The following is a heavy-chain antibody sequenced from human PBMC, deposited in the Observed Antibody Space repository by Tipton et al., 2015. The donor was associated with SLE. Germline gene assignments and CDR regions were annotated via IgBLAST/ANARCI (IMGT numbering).Heavy chain of an antibody. D-gene: IGHD6-13*01. Sequence: TLSLTCTVSGGSISSSSYYWGWIRQPPGKGLEWIGSIYYSGSTYYNPSLKSRVTISVDTSKNQFSLKLSSVTAADTAVYYCARRAQQLVHDAFDIWGQGTMVTVSS. V-gene: IGHV4-39*07. CDR3: ARRAQQLVHDAFDI. CDR1: GGSISSSSYY. CDR2: IYYSGST. J-gene: IGHJ3*02.